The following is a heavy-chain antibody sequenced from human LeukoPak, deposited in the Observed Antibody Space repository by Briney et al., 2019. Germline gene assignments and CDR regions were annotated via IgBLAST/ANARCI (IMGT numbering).Heavy chain of an antibody. D-gene: IGHD6-13*01. CDR2: IYYSGST. CDR1: GGSIGSYY. CDR3: ARDGRVAATGTGAFDI. J-gene: IGHJ3*02. V-gene: IGHV4-59*01. Sequence: SETLSLTCTVSGGSIGSYYWTWIRQPPGKGLEWIGYIYYSGSTNYNPSLKSRVTISVDTSKNQFSLKLSSVTAADTAVYYCARDGRVAATGTGAFDIWGQGTMVTVSS.